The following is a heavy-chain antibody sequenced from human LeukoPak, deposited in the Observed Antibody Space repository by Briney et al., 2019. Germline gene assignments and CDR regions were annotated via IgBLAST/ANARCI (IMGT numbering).Heavy chain of an antibody. CDR2: ISTFSTYT. CDR3: ARIKGYSSSPFDI. D-gene: IGHD6-19*01. V-gene: IGHV3-11*06. CDR1: GFTFTDYY. J-gene: IGHJ4*02. Sequence: SGGSLRLSRAASGFTFTDYYMTWIRQAPGKGLEWLSYISTFSTYTNYADSVKGRFTISRDNANQSLFLQMDSLRADDTAVYYCARIKGYSSSPFDIWGQGTLVTVSS.